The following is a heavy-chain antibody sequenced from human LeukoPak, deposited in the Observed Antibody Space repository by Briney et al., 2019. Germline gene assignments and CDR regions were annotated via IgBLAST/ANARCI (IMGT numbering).Heavy chain of an antibody. CDR2: ISSSSTYI. CDR3: ARVVRFLEWLTESDDAFDI. J-gene: IGHJ3*02. V-gene: IGHV3-21*01. Sequence: GGSLRLSCSASGFTFSNFAMSWVRQAPGKGLEWVSSISSSSTYIYYADSVKGRFTISRDNAKNSLYLQMNSLRAEDTAVYYCARVVRFLEWLTESDDAFDIWGQGTMVTVSS. CDR1: GFTFSNFA. D-gene: IGHD3-3*01.